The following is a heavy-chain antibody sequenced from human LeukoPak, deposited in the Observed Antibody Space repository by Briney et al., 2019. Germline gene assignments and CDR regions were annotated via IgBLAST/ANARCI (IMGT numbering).Heavy chain of an antibody. V-gene: IGHV3-11*01. Sequence: GGSLRLSCAASGFTVSSNYMSWVRQAPGKGLEWVSYISSSGSTIYYADSVKGRFTISRDNAKNSLYLQMNSLRAEDTAVYYCARNRAAAGSDYWGQGTLVTVSS. CDR1: GFTVSSNY. CDR3: ARNRAAAGSDY. D-gene: IGHD6-13*01. CDR2: ISSSGSTI. J-gene: IGHJ4*02.